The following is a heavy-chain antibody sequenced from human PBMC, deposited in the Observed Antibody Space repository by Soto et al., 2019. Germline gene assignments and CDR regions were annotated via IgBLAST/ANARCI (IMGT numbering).Heavy chain of an antibody. CDR3: ARAPPIRFLEWSSAPPHY. V-gene: IGHV1-8*01. Sequence: ASVKVSCKASGYSFTSYDINWVRQATGQGLGWMGWMNTNSGNTGYAQKFQGRVTMTRNTSISTAYMELSSLRSEDTAVYYPARAPPIRFLEWSSAPPHYWGQGTLVTVSP. D-gene: IGHD3-3*01. J-gene: IGHJ4*02. CDR2: MNTNSGNT. CDR1: GYSFTSYD.